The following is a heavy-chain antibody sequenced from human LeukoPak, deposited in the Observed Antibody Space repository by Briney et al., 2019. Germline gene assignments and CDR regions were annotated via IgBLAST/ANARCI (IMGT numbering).Heavy chain of an antibody. D-gene: IGHD2-21*02. CDR3: ARVYCGGDCYLNYFDH. CDR2: ISSSSSYT. Sequence: GGSLRLSCAASGFTFSDYYMSWIRQAPGKGLEWVSYISSSSSYTNYADSVKGRFTISRDNAKNSLYLQMNSLRAEDTAVYYCARVYCGGDCYLNYFDHWGQGTLVTVSS. CDR1: GFTFSDYY. J-gene: IGHJ4*02. V-gene: IGHV3-11*06.